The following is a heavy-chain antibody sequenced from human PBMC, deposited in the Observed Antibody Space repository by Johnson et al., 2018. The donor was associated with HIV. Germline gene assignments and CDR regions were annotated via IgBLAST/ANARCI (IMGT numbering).Heavy chain of an antibody. D-gene: IGHD1-14*01. Sequence: VQLVESGGGVVRPGGSLRLSCAASGFTFDDYGMSWVRQAPGKGLEWVSGINWNGGSIGYGGSVKGRFTISRDNAKNSLYLQMNSLRTEDTAVYYSASLPGGMNNALDIWGRGTMVIVST. CDR3: ASLPGGMNNALDI. CDR1: GFTFDDYG. V-gene: IGHV3-20*04. CDR2: INWNGGSI. J-gene: IGHJ3*02.